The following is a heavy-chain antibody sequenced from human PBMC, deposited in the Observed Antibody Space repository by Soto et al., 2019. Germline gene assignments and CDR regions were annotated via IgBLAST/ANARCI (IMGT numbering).Heavy chain of an antibody. Sequence: SETLSLTCTVSGGSISSGGYYWSWIRQHPGKGLEWIEYIYYSGSTYYNPSLKSRVTISVDTSKNQFSLKLSSVTAADTAVYYCARDRRVGHFDYWGQGTLVTVSS. V-gene: IGHV4-31*03. CDR2: IYYSGST. J-gene: IGHJ4*02. D-gene: IGHD3-10*01. CDR1: GGSISSGGYY. CDR3: ARDRRVGHFDY.